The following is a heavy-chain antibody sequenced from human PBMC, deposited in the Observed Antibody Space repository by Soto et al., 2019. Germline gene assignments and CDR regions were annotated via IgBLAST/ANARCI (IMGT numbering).Heavy chain of an antibody. CDR2: IYYSGST. CDR1: GGSISSYY. Sequence: SETLSLTCTVSGGSISSYYWSRIRQPPGKGLEWIGYIYYSGSTNYNPSLKSRVTISVDTSKNQFSLKLSSVTAADTAVYYCARAPRGNYGYPSYFDYWGQGTLVTAPQ. D-gene: IGHD1-7*01. CDR3: ARAPRGNYGYPSYFDY. V-gene: IGHV4-59*01. J-gene: IGHJ4*02.